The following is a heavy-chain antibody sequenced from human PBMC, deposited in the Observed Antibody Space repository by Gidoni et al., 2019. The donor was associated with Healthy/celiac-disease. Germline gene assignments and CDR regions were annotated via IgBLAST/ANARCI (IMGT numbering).Heavy chain of an antibody. CDR3: AKDPRPKVHQGAFDI. V-gene: IGHV3-9*01. CDR2: ISWNSGSI. D-gene: IGHD1-1*01. Sequence: EVQLVESGGGLVQPGRSLRLSCAASGFTFDDYAMHWVRQAPGKGLEWVSGISWNSGSIGYADSVKGRFTISRDNAKNSLYLQMNSLRAEDTALYYCAKDPRPKVHQGAFDIWGQGTMVTVSS. J-gene: IGHJ3*02. CDR1: GFTFDDYA.